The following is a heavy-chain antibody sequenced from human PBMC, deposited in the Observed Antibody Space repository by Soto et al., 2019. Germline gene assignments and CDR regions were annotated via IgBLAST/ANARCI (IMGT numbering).Heavy chain of an antibody. D-gene: IGHD5-18*01. CDR3: AKSLGIKINSYVDN. V-gene: IGHV3-23*01. Sequence: GGSLRLSCAASGFTFSSYAMSWVRQAPGKGLEWVSAISGSGGSTYYEDSVKGRFTISRDNSKNTLYLQMNSLRAEDTAVYYCAKSLGIKINSYVDNWGQGTLVTVSS. CDR2: ISGSGGST. J-gene: IGHJ4*02. CDR1: GFTFSSYA.